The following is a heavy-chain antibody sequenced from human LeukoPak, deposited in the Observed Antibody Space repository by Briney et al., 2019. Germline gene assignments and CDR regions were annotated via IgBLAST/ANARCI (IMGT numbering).Heavy chain of an antibody. CDR3: AKRRGSGSYYKGAIDY. J-gene: IGHJ4*02. Sequence: GGSLRLSCAASGFTFSSYGMHWVRQAPGKGLEWVAFIRYDGSNKYYADSVKGRFTISRDNSKNTLYLQMNSLRAEDTAVYYCAKRRGSGSYYKGAIDYWGQGTLVTVSS. CDR2: IRYDGSNK. V-gene: IGHV3-30*02. CDR1: GFTFSSYG. D-gene: IGHD3-10*01.